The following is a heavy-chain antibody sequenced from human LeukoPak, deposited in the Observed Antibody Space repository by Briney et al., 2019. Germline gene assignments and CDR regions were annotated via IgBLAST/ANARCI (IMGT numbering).Heavy chain of an antibody. CDR2: ISYDGSNK. Sequence: GRSLRLSCAASGFTFSSYAMHWVRKAPGKGLEWVAVISYDGSNKYYADSVKGRFTISRDNSKNTLYLQMNSLRAEDTAVYYCARGERGSMRAFDIWGQGTMVTVSS. CDR3: ARGERGSMRAFDI. CDR1: GFTFSSYA. V-gene: IGHV3-30-3*01. D-gene: IGHD2-2*01. J-gene: IGHJ3*02.